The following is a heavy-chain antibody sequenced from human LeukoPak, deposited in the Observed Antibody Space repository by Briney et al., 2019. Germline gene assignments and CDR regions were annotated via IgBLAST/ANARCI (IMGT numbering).Heavy chain of an antibody. CDR1: GFSFSSYA. CDR3: ARPAVGSNGLDS. Sequence: GGSLRLSCAASGFSFSSYAMHWVRQTPGKGLEFVSAISTDGSRTYYANSVKGRFTISRDNSKSTLYLQMGSVRADDMAVYYCARPAVGSNGLDSWGQGILVTVSS. J-gene: IGHJ4*02. CDR2: ISTDGSRT. V-gene: IGHV3-64*01. D-gene: IGHD4-11*01.